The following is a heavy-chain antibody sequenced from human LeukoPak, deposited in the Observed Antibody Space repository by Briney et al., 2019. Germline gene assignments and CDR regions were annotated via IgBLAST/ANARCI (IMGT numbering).Heavy chain of an antibody. J-gene: IGHJ3*02. V-gene: IGHV4-39*07. Sequence: SETLSPTCTVSGGSISSSSYYWGWIRQPPGKGLEWIGYIYHSGSTYYNPSLKSRVTISVDRSKNQFSLKLSSVTAADTAVYYCARGDYDYVWGSYRSNAFDIWGQGTMVTVSS. CDR3: ARGDYDYVWGSYRSNAFDI. CDR2: IYHSGST. CDR1: GGSISSSSYY. D-gene: IGHD3-16*02.